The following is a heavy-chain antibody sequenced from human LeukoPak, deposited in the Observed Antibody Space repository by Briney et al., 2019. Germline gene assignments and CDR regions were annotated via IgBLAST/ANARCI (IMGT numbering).Heavy chain of an antibody. Sequence: SETLALTCTVSGGSISSGDYYWSWIRQPPGKGLEWIGYIYYSGSTYYNPSLKSRVTISVDTSKNQFSPKLSSVTAADTAVYYCARDLRGKHDPWGQGTLVTVSS. CDR3: ARDLRGKHDP. D-gene: IGHD3-10*01. CDR1: GGSISSGDYY. J-gene: IGHJ5*02. V-gene: IGHV4-30-4*01. CDR2: IYYSGST.